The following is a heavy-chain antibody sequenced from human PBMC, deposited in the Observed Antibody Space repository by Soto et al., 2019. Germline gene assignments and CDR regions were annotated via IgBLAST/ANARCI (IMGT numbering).Heavy chain of an antibody. CDR3: ARASTANYHYYYLDV. CDR1: GYIFTNYD. J-gene: IGHJ6*03. V-gene: IGHV1-8*01. CDR2: MNPNSRNT. Sequence: QEQLVQSGAEVQKPGASVKVSCKASGYIFTNYDIHWVRQATGQGFEWMGWMNPNSRNTGYAQKFQDRVTMTSHTTVRTAYMELSILESDDTAVYYCARASTANYHYYYLDVWGEGTTVTVSS.